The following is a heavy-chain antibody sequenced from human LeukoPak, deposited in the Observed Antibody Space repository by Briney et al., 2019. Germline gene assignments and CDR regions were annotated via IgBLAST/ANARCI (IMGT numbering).Heavy chain of an antibody. CDR3: ARGGHYIGSNLDY. Sequence: SETLSLTCTVSGYSISSGHYWGWIRQPPGKGLEWIGSIYHSGSTYYNPSLKSRVTISVDTSKNQFSLKLSSVTAADTAVYYCARGGHYIGSNLDYWGQGTLVTVSS. D-gene: IGHD3-10*01. V-gene: IGHV4-38-2*02. CDR2: IYHSGST. CDR1: GYSISSGHY. J-gene: IGHJ4*02.